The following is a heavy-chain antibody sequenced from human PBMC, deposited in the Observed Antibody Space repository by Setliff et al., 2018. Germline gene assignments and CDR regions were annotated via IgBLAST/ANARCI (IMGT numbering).Heavy chain of an antibody. D-gene: IGHD1-26*01. V-gene: IGHV4-39*07. CDR1: GGSISSMSYY. Sequence: PSETLSLTCTVSGGSISSMSYYWGWIRQPPGKGLEWIGRLHTSGSTNYNPSLKSRVTISVDTSKNQFSLKLSSVTAADTAVYFCARDNTIVGATDYWGQGTLVTVSS. CDR3: ARDNTIVGATDY. CDR2: LHTSGST. J-gene: IGHJ4*02.